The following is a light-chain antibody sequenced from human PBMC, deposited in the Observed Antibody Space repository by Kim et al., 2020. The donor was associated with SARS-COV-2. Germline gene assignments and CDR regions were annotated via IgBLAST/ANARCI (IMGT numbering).Light chain of an antibody. CDR1: RSNIGSNY. J-gene: IGLJ2*01. V-gene: IGLV1-47*01. CDR3: AAWDDSLSGVV. Sequence: GQRVTSSCSGSRSNIGSNYVYWYQQLPGTAPKLLIYRNNQRPSGVPARFSGSKSGTSASLAISGLRSEDEADYYCAAWDDSLSGVVFGGGTQLTVL. CDR2: RNN.